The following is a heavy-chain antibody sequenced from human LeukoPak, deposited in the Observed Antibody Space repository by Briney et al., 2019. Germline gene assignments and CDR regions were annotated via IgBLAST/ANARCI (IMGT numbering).Heavy chain of an antibody. J-gene: IGHJ4*02. D-gene: IGHD6-19*01. CDR2: FDPEDGET. CDR3: ATEAWLGRYYFDY. CDR1: GYTLTELS. V-gene: IGHV1-24*01. Sequence: ASVKVSCKVSGYTLTELSMHWVRQAPGKGLEWMGGFDPEDGETIHAQKFQGRVTMTKDTSTDTAYMELSSLRSEDTAVYYCATEAWLGRYYFDYWGQGTLVTVSS.